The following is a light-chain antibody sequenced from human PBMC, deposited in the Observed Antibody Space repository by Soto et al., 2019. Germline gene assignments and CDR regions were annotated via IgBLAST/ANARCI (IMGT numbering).Light chain of an antibody. V-gene: IGLV2-14*01. CDR1: SSDIGSYNY. CDR2: EVS. J-gene: IGLJ3*02. Sequence: QSALTQPASVSGSPGQSITISCTGTSSDIGSYNYVSWYQQHPGKAPKLMIYEVSDRPSGISDRFSGSKSGSTASLTISGLQAEDEADYYCSSYTSSSTLVVFGGGTQLTVL. CDR3: SSYTSSSTLVV.